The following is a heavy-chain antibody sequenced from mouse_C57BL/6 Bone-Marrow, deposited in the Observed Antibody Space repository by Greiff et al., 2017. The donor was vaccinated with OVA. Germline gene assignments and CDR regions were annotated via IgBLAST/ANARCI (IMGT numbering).Heavy chain of an antibody. CDR3: ARERYYGSRGYFDV. CDR2: ISDGGSYT. J-gene: IGHJ1*03. V-gene: IGHV5-4*01. Sequence: EVMLVESGGGLVKPGGSLKLSCAASGFTFSSYAMSWVRQTPEKRLEWVATISDGGSYTSYPDNVKGRFTISRDNANNNLYLQMSHLKSEDTAMYYCARERYYGSRGYFDVWGTGTTVTVSS. D-gene: IGHD1-1*01. CDR1: GFTFSSYA.